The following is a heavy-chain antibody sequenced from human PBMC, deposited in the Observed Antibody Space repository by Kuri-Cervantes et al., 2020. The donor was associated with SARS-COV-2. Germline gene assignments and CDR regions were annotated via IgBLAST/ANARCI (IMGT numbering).Heavy chain of an antibody. CDR1: GFTFSSYA. Sequence: GGSLRLSCAASGFTFSSYAKSWVRQAPGKGLEWVSAISGSGGSTYYADSVKGRFTISRDNSKNTLYLQMNSLRAEDTAVYYCAKDQWELLGGGYWGQGTLVTVSS. V-gene: IGHV3-23*01. CDR3: AKDQWELLGGGY. CDR2: ISGSGGST. D-gene: IGHD1-26*01. J-gene: IGHJ4*02.